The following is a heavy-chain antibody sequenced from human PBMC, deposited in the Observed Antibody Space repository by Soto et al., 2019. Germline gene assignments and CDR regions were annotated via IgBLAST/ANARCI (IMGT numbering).Heavy chain of an antibody. CDR2: INAGNGNT. V-gene: IGHV1-3*01. CDR1: GYTFTSYA. D-gene: IGHD3-22*01. J-gene: IGHJ5*02. CDR3: AREDDSSGYYWRWFDP. Sequence: ASVKVSCKASGYTFTSYAMHCVRQAPGQRLEWMGWINAGNGNTKYSQKFQGRVTITRDTSASTAYMELSSLRSEDTAVYYCAREDDSSGYYWRWFDPWGQGTLVTVSS.